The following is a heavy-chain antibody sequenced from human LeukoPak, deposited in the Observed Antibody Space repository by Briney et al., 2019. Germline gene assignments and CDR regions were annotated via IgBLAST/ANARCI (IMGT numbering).Heavy chain of an antibody. CDR2: VYSGGTT. V-gene: IGHV3-53*01. CDR1: GFTVSTNY. Sequence: HPVGSLRLSCAASGFTVSTNYMNWVRQAPGKGLEWVSVVYSGGTTYYADSVKGRFTISRDNSKNTLYLQMNSLRAEDTAVYYCARGGYSSGWYRDWGQGTLVTVSS. D-gene: IGHD6-19*01. CDR3: ARGGYSSGWYRD. J-gene: IGHJ4*02.